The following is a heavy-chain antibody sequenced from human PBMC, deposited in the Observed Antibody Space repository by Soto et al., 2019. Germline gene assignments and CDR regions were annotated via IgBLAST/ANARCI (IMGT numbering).Heavy chain of an antibody. J-gene: IGHJ3*02. Sequence: PGESLKISCKGSGYSFTSYWIGWVRQMPGKGLGWMGIIYPGDSDTRYSPSFQGQVTISADKSISTAYLQWSSLKASDTAMYYCARRQYFAWSPVAFDIWGQGTMVTVSS. D-gene: IGHD3-9*01. CDR2: IYPGDSDT. CDR1: GYSFTSYW. CDR3: ARRQYFAWSPVAFDI. V-gene: IGHV5-51*01.